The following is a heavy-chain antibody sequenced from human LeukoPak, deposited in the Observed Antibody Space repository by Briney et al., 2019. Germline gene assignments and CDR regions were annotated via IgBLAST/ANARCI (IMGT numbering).Heavy chain of an antibody. V-gene: IGHV1-2*04. Sequence: RASVKVSCKASGYTFTGYYMHWVRQAPGQGLEWMGWINPNSGGTNYAQKFQGWVTMTRDTSISTAYMELSRLRSDDTAVYYCARDRYYGSGSSNYFDYWGQGTLVTVSS. CDR3: ARDRYYGSGSSNYFDY. CDR1: GYTFTGYY. CDR2: INPNSGGT. D-gene: IGHD3-10*01. J-gene: IGHJ4*02.